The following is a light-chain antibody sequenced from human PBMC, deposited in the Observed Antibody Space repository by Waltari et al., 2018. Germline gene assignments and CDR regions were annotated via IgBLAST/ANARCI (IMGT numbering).Light chain of an antibody. CDR3: CAYAGSYTYV. CDR1: KRDIGTYDL. Sequence: QSALTQPASVSGSPGQSITIPCSGTKRDIGTYDLVSWYQHHPGKAPKVIIYQDNKRPSGVSNRFSGSKSGNTASLIVSGLQAEDEADYYCCAYAGSYTYVFGGGTKVTV. CDR2: QDN. V-gene: IGLV2-23*01. J-gene: IGLJ1*01.